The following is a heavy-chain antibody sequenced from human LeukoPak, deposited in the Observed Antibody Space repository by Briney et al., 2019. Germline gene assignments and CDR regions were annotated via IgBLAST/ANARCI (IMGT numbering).Heavy chain of an antibody. J-gene: IGHJ4*02. CDR3: GGGELLFRY. CDR1: GFTFSSYS. D-gene: IGHD3-10*01. CDR2: ISSSSSYI. Sequence: SGGSLRLSCAASGFTFSSYSMNWVRQAPGKGLEWVSSISSSSSYIYYADSVKGRFTISRDNAKNSLHLQMNSLRAEDTAVYYCGGGELLFRYWGQGTLVTVSS. V-gene: IGHV3-21*01.